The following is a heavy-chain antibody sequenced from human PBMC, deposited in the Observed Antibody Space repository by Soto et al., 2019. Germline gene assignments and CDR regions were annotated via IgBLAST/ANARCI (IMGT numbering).Heavy chain of an antibody. V-gene: IGHV1-69*08. Sequence: SVKVSCKASEDTFTTYTINWVRQAPGQGLEWMGGIVPILGAGNYAQKFQGRVTITADRSTTTAYLDLSSLRSDDTAVYYCAREGEGIPAHRYWGQGTLVTVSS. CDR3: AREGEGIPAHRY. CDR1: EDTFTTYT. D-gene: IGHD3-16*01. J-gene: IGHJ4*02. CDR2: IVPILGAG.